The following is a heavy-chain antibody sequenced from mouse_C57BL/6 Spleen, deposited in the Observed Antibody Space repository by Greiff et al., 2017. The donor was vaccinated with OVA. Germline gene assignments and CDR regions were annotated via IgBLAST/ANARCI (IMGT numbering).Heavy chain of an antibody. D-gene: IGHD2-3*01. J-gene: IGHJ4*01. Sequence: EVKLEESGGGLVKPGGSLKLSCAASGFTFSDYGMHWVRQAPEKGLEWVAYISSGSSTIYYADTVKGRFTISRDNAKNTLFLQMTSLRSEDTAMYYCARRAYDGYYAMDYWGQGTSVTVSS. V-gene: IGHV5-17*01. CDR3: ARRAYDGYYAMDY. CDR2: ISSGSSTI. CDR1: GFTFSDYG.